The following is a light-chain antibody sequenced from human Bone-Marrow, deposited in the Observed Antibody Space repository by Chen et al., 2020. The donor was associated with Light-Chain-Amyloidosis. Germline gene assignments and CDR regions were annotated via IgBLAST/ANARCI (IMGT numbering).Light chain of an antibody. Sequence: QSALTQPASVSGSPGQSITISCTGTSSDVGGDNHVSWYHQHPDKAPKLMIYEVTNRPSWVPDRFSGAKSDNTASLTISGLQTEDEADYFCSSYTITITLVFGSGTRVTVL. CDR1: SSDVGGDNH. CDR2: EVT. V-gene: IGLV2-14*01. J-gene: IGLJ1*01. CDR3: SSYTITITLV.